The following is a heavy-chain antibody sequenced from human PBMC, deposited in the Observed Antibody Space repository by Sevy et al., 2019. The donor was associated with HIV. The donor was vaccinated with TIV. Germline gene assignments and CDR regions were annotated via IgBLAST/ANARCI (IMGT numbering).Heavy chain of an antibody. V-gene: IGHV3-7*04. J-gene: IGHJ3*02. Sequence: GGSLRLSCAGSEFTFSSYWMSWVRQSPGKGLEWVANIKQDGSENYYVDSGKGRFTMARDNAKNSLYLQMNSLRAEDTAVYYCARGYGGNAHDAFDIWGQGTMVTVSS. D-gene: IGHD2-15*01. CDR1: EFTFSSYW. CDR2: IKQDGSEN. CDR3: ARGYGGNAHDAFDI.